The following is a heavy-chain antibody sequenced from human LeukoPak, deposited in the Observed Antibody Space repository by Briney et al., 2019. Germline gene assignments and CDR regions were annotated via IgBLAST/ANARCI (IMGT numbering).Heavy chain of an antibody. J-gene: IGHJ1*01. CDR2: IYSGGST. D-gene: IGHD2-15*01. CDR1: GFTFSTYA. V-gene: IGHV3-66*01. Sequence: GGSLRLSCASSGFTFSTYAMSWVRQAPGKGLEWVSVIYSGGSTFYADSVKGRFTISRDNSKNTLYLQMNSLRAEDTAVYYCASDSYSPEYFQHWGQGTLVTVSS. CDR3: ASDSYSPEYFQH.